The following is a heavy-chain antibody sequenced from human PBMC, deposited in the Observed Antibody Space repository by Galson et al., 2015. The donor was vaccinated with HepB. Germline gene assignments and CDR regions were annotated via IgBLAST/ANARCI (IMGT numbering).Heavy chain of an antibody. CDR2: TYYRFNWYN. CDR1: GDSVSSNTAA. CDR3: ARGSPPWETFFDY. V-gene: IGHV6-1*01. D-gene: IGHD1-26*01. J-gene: IGHJ4*02. Sequence: AISGDSVSSNTAAWNWIRQSPSRGLEWLGRTYYRFNWYNDYAVSVKSRITINPDTSKNQFSLHLNSVTPEDTAVYYCARGSPPWETFFDYRGQGILVAVSS.